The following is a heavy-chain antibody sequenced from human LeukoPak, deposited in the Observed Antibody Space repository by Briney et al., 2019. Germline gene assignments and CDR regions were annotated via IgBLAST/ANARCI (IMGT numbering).Heavy chain of an antibody. CDR3: ARSRCSGGSCHDDY. CDR2: IIPIFGTA. D-gene: IGHD2-15*01. Sequence: SVKVSCKASGGTFSSYAISWVRQAPGQGLEWMGGIIPIFGTANYAQKFQGRVTITADKSTSTAYMELSSLRSGDTAVYYCARSRCSGGSCHDDYWGQGTLVTVSS. J-gene: IGHJ4*02. CDR1: GGTFSSYA. V-gene: IGHV1-69*06.